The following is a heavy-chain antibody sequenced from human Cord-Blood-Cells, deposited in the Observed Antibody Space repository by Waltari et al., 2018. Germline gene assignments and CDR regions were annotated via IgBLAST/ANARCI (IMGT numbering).Heavy chain of an antibody. J-gene: IGHJ6*02. Sequence: EVQLVESGGGLVQPGRSLRLPCTASGFTFGDYAMSWVRQAPGKGLGWVGFIRSKAYGGTTEYAASVKGRFTISRDDSKSIAYLQMNSLKTEDTAVYYCTRDRGGYDILTGYYYYGMDVWGQGTTVTVSS. CDR1: GFTFGDYA. CDR3: TRDRGGYDILTGYYYYGMDV. CDR2: IRSKAYGGTT. D-gene: IGHD3-9*01. V-gene: IGHV3-49*04.